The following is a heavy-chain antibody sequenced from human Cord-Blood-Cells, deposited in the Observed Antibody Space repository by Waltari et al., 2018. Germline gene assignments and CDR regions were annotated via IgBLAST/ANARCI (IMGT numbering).Heavy chain of an antibody. CDR3: ARRRWFGELLSYY. Sequence: EVQLVESGGGLIQPGGSLRLSCAASGFTVSSNYMSWVRQAPGKGLEWVSVIYSGGSTYYADSVKGRCTISRDNSNNTLYLQMTSLRAEDTAVYYCARRRWFGELLSYYWGQGTLVTVSS. J-gene: IGHJ4*02. V-gene: IGHV3-53*01. CDR2: IYSGGST. D-gene: IGHD3-10*01. CDR1: GFTVSSNY.